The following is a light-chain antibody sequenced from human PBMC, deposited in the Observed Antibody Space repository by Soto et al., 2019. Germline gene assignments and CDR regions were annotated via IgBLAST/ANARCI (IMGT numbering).Light chain of an antibody. J-gene: IGKJ4*01. CDR1: QSVSSSY. CDR3: QQYGSSPTT. Sequence: EIVWTQSPGTRSLSPGERATLSGRVSQSVSSSYLAWYQQKPGQAPRLLICGASSRATGIPDRFSGSGYGTDFTHNISRLDPEDYAVYYCQQYGSSPTTCGGGTTVEIK. CDR2: GAS. V-gene: IGKV3-20*01.